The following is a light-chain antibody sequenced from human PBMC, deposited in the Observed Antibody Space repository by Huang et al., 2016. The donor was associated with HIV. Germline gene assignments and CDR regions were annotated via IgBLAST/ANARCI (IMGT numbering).Light chain of an antibody. V-gene: IGKV3-15*01. CDR2: DTS. CDR3: QQYSDGYT. CDR1: QSVSSN. Sequence: ETVMTQSPVTLSVSPGERATLSCRASQSVSSNLAWYQQRHGQAPRLLIYDTSTRATGIPASVSGSGSGTEFTLTISGLQSEDFAVYYCQQYSDGYTFGQGTKVDVK. J-gene: IGKJ2*01.